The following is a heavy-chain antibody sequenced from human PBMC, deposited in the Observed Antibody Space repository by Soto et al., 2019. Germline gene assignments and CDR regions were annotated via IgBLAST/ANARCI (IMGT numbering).Heavy chain of an antibody. CDR3: AKDRRAGGNYGFYSDF. CDR2: SSATGAGR. CDR1: GFTFSSYG. D-gene: IGHD1-7*01. J-gene: IGHJ4*02. V-gene: IGHV3-23*01. Sequence: EVQLLESGGGLVQPGGSLTLSCAASGFTFSSYGMTWVRQAPGKGLEWVSFSSATGAGRYYADSVKGRFTISRDNSKNTLYLQMSSLRADDMAVYYCAKDRRAGGNYGFYSDFWGQGALVIVSS.